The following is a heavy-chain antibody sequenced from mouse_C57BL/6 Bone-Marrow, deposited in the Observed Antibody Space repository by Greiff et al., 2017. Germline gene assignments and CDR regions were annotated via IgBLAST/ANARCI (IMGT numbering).Heavy chain of an antibody. D-gene: IGHD1-1*01. V-gene: IGHV1-85*01. CDR1: GYTFTSYD. CDR3: ARDYGSSYWYFDV. J-gene: IGHJ1*03. Sequence: VQLQQSGPGLVKPGASVKLSCKASGYTFTSYDINWVQQSPGQGLEWIGWIYPRDGSTKYNESFKGKATLTVDTSSSTAYMELHSLTSEDSAVYLCARDYGSSYWYFDVWGTGTTVTVSS. CDR2: IYPRDGST.